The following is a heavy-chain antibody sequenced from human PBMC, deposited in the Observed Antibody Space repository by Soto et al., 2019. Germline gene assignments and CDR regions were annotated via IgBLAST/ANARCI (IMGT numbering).Heavy chain of an antibody. CDR3: ARDGAHDYGEYDAFDI. D-gene: IGHD4-17*01. CDR2: ISAYNDNT. V-gene: IGHV1-18*01. J-gene: IGHJ3*02. CDR1: GYTFTSYG. Sequence: QVQLVQSGAEVKKPGASVKVSCKASGYTFTSYGIIWVRQAPGQGLEWMGWISAYNDNTNYAQKLQGRVTMNTDTSTSTAYMELRSLRSDDTAVYYCARDGAHDYGEYDAFDIWGQGTMVTVSS.